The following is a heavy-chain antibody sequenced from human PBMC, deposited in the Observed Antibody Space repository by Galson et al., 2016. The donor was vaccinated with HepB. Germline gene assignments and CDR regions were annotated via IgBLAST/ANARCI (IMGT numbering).Heavy chain of an antibody. CDR3: ARDQGYYGSSGYRNNYFYY. Sequence: SETLSLTCGVSGGSINSNNWWIWVRQPPGKGLEWIGEVYHSGSTTYNPSPQSRVTISVDNSKDQFSLTLTSVTAADTAVYYCARDQGYYGSSGYRNNYFYYWGQGILVTVSS. V-gene: IGHV4-4*02. CDR1: GGSINSNNW. J-gene: IGHJ4*02. D-gene: IGHD3-22*01. CDR2: VYHSGST.